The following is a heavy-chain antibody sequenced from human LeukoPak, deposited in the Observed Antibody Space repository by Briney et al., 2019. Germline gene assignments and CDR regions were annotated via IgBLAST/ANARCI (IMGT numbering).Heavy chain of an antibody. V-gene: IGHV3-48*03. CDR3: ARVGDYCGGDCPYGMDV. Sequence: PGGSLRLSCAASGFTFSSYEMNWVRKAPGKGLEWVSYISSSGSTIYYADSVKGRFTISRDNAKNSLYLQMNSLRAEDTAVYYCARVGDYCGGDCPYGMDVWGKGTTVTVSS. J-gene: IGHJ6*04. D-gene: IGHD2-21*02. CDR1: GFTFSSYE. CDR2: ISSSGSTI.